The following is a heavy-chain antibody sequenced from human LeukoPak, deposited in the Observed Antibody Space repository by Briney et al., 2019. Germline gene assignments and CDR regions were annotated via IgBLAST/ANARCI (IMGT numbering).Heavy chain of an antibody. CDR1: GFTFSSYG. D-gene: IGHD1-26*01. Sequence: PGGSLRLSCAASGFTFSSYGMHWVRQAPGKGLEWVAFIRYDGSNKYYADSVKGRFTIPRDNSKNTLYLQMNSLRAEDTAVYYCAKDLSYGIVGTIADYWGQGTLVTVSS. J-gene: IGHJ4*02. CDR2: IRYDGSNK. CDR3: AKDLSYGIVGTIADY. V-gene: IGHV3-30*02.